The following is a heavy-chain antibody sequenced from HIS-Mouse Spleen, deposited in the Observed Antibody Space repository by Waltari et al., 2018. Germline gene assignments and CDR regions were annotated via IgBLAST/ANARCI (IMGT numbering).Heavy chain of an antibody. J-gene: IGHJ2*01. Sequence: QLQLQESGPGLVKPSETLSLTCTVSGGSISRSRYYWRWIRQPPGKGLEWIGSIYYSGSTYYNPSLKSRVTISVDTSKNQFSLKLSSVTAADTAVYYCAREIPYSSSWYDWYFDLWGRGTLVTVSS. D-gene: IGHD6-13*01. CDR2: IYYSGST. CDR3: AREIPYSSSWYDWYFDL. V-gene: IGHV4-39*07. CDR1: GGSISRSRYY.